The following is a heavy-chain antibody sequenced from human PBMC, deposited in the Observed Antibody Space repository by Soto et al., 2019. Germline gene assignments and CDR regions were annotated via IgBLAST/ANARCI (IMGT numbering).Heavy chain of an antibody. CDR1: GFTFSSYG. CDR2: ISYDGSNK. Sequence: QVQLVESGGGVVQPGRSLRLSCAASGFTFSSYGMHWVRQAPGKGLEWVAVISYDGSNKYYADSVKGRFTISRGNSKNTLYLQMNSLRAEDTAVYYCAKDMFKVVVAATDYWGQGTLVTVSS. V-gene: IGHV3-30*18. J-gene: IGHJ4*02. D-gene: IGHD2-15*01. CDR3: AKDMFKVVVAATDY.